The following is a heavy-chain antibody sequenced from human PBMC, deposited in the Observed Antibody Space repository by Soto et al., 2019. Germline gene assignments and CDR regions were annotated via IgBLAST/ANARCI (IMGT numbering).Heavy chain of an antibody. CDR3: ARGWSYGYDGAFDI. Sequence: EVQLVESGRGLVQPGGSLRLSCAASGFTFSSYWMHWVRQAPGKGLVWVSRINSDGSSTSYADSVKGRFTISRDNAKNTLYLQMNSLRAEDTAVYYCARGWSYGYDGAFDIWGQGTMVTVSS. D-gene: IGHD5-18*01. V-gene: IGHV3-74*01. CDR1: GFTFSSYW. J-gene: IGHJ3*02. CDR2: INSDGSST.